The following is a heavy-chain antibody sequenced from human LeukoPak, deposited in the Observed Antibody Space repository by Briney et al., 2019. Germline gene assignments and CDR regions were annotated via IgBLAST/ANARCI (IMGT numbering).Heavy chain of an antibody. D-gene: IGHD6-6*01. CDR2: IRNDGSNK. CDR1: GFTFSSNG. Sequence: PGGSLRLSCVASGFTFSSNGMHWVRQAPGKGLEWVAFIRNDGSNKYYADSVKGRFTISRDNSKNTLYLQMNSLRAEDTAVYYCAKDGSIAGTYYFDYWGQGTLVTVSS. CDR3: AKDGSIAGTYYFDY. J-gene: IGHJ4*02. V-gene: IGHV3-30*02.